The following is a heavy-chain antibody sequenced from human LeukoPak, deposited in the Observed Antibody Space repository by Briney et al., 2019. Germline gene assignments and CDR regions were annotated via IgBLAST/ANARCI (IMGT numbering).Heavy chain of an antibody. Sequence: PGGSLSLSCAASGLTFANARMNWVRQAPGKGLEWVGRIKGKPDGGTADYAASVMARFIISRDDSKNTVYPQMNSLRKEDSGLYYCSTGRDWGQGTLVAVSS. V-gene: IGHV3-15*05. D-gene: IGHD5-24*01. CDR2: IKGKPDGGTA. CDR1: GLTFANAR. J-gene: IGHJ4*02. CDR3: STGRD.